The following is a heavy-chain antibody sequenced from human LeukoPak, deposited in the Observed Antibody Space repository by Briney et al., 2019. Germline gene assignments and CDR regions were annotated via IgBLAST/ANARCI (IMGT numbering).Heavy chain of an antibody. CDR2: IRYDGSNK. CDR3: AKDPQKWESYFDY. V-gene: IGHV3-30*02. CDR1: GFTFSSYG. D-gene: IGHD1-26*01. J-gene: IGHJ4*02. Sequence: PGGSLRLSCAASGFTFSSYGMHWVRQAPGKGLEWVAFIRYDGSNKYYPDSVKGRFTISRDNSKNTLYLQMNSLRAEDTAVYYCAKDPQKWESYFDYWGQGTLVTVSS.